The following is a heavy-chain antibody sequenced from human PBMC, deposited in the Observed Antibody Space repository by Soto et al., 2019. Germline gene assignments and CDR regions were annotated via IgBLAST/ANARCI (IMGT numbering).Heavy chain of an antibody. CDR2: IYYSGST. V-gene: IGHV4-59*01. D-gene: IGHD3-10*01. Sequence: PSETLSLTCTVSGGSISSYYWSWIRQPPGKGLEWIGYIYYSGSTNYNPSLKSRVTISVDTSENQFSLKLSSVTAADTAVYYCARLSGYYYYYGMDVWGQGTTVTVSS. CDR1: GGSISSYY. CDR3: ARLSGYYYYYGMDV. J-gene: IGHJ6*02.